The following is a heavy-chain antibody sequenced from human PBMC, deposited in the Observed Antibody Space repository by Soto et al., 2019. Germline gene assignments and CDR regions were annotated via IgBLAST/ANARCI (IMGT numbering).Heavy chain of an antibody. V-gene: IGHV4-39*01. CDR2: IYYSGST. CDR3: ARPSRIVVVVAATPAAFDI. Sequence: QLQLQESGPGLVKPSETLSLTCTVSGGSISSSSYYWGWIRQPPGKGLEWIGSIYYSGSTYYNPSLKSRVTISVDTSKNQFSLKLSSVTAADTAVYYCARPSRIVVVVAATPAAFDIWGQGTMVTVSS. J-gene: IGHJ3*02. CDR1: GGSISSSSYY. D-gene: IGHD2-15*01.